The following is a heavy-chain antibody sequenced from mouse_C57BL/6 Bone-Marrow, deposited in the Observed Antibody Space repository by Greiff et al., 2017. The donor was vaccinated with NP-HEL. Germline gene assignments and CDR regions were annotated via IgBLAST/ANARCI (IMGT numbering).Heavy chain of an antibody. CDR2: ISDGGSYT. J-gene: IGHJ1*03. V-gene: IGHV5-4*01. CDR1: GFTFSSYA. CDR3: ARVYIYYYGSSFYTYFDV. D-gene: IGHD1-1*01. Sequence: EVQLVESGGGLVKPGGSLKLSCAASGFTFSSYAMSWVRQTPEKRLEWVATISDGGSYTYYPDNVKGRFTISRDNAKNNLYLQMSHLKSEDTAMYYCARVYIYYYGSSFYTYFDVWGTGTTLTVSS.